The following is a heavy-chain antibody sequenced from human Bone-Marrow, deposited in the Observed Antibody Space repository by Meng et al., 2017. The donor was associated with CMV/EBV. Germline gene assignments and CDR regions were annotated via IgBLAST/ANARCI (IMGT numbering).Heavy chain of an antibody. CDR3: ARDRSDYYDSSGYYTPGFGY. CDR1: GGTFSSYA. Sequence: QVQVVQSWAEVKKPGSSVKVSCKASGGTFSSYAISWVRQAPGKGLEWMGGIIPIFGTANYAQKFQGRVTITADESTSTAYMELSSLRSEDTAVYYCARDRSDYYDSSGYYTPGFGYWGQGTLVTVSS. V-gene: IGHV1-69*12. D-gene: IGHD3-22*01. J-gene: IGHJ4*02. CDR2: IIPIFGTA.